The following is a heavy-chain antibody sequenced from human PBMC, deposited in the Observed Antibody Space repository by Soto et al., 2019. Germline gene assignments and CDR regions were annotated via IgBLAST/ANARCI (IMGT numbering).Heavy chain of an antibody. V-gene: IGHV3-66*01. CDR2: IHSGDNT. CDR3: ARIDYGDDF. Sequence: EVQLVESGGGLVQPGGSLRLSCEASGFTVSSNRMSWVRQAPGKGLEWVSVIHSGDNTYYADSVKGRFIISRDSSKNTLYLQMNSLRVEDTAVYSCARIDYGDDFWGQGTLVTVSS. J-gene: IGHJ4*02. CDR1: GFTVSSNR. D-gene: IGHD4-17*01.